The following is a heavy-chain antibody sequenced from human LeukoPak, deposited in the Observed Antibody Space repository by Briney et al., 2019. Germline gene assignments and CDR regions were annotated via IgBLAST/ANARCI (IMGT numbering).Heavy chain of an antibody. Sequence: SETLSLTCTVSGGSISYNYWSWIRQPAGKGLEWIGRLYTSGSTSYNPSLRSRVTMSVDTSKDRFSLKLSSVTAADTAVYYCARFQNEYSSSWYIDYWGQGTLVTVSS. J-gene: IGHJ4*02. CDR2: LYTSGST. D-gene: IGHD6-13*01. CDR3: ARFQNEYSSSWYIDY. CDR1: GGSISYNY. V-gene: IGHV4-4*07.